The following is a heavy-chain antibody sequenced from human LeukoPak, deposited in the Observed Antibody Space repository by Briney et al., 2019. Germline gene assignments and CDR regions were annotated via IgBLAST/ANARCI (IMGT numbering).Heavy chain of an antibody. D-gene: IGHD5-18*01. V-gene: IGHV3-30*03. J-gene: IGHJ4*02. CDR1: GFNFNSFP. CDR2: LSRDGSDD. CDR3: ARGTGYSYKFDY. Sequence: GGSLRLSCAASGFNFNSFPMYWVRQAPGKGLEWVAELSRDGSDDYYADSVKGRFTISRDNSKNTVYLQVNSLRPEDTAMYYCARGTGYSYKFDYWGQGTLVTVSS.